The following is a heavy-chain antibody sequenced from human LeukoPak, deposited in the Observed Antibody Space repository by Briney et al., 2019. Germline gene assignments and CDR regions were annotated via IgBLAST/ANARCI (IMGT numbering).Heavy chain of an antibody. CDR1: GGSISNYY. CDR3: ATHAMDV. Sequence: PSETLSLTCTVSGGSISNYYWSWIRQPPGKGLEWMGYIYYIGSTNYNPSLKSRVTISVDTSKNQFSLKLSSVTAADTAVYYCATHAMDVWGKGTTVTVSS. V-gene: IGHV4-59*01. CDR2: IYYIGST. J-gene: IGHJ6*04.